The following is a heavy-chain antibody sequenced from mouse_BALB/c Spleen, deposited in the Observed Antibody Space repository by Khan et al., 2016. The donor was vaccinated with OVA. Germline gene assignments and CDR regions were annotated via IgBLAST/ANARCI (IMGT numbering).Heavy chain of an antibody. CDR3: ARPPYSSYTLDH. Sequence: QIQLVQSGPELKKPGETVKISCKASGYTFTNYGMNWVKQSPGKALKWMGWINTYTGEPTYADDFKGRFAFSLDTSASTAYLQINNLKSEDTATYFCARPPYSSYTLDHWGQGTSVTVSS. CDR2: INTYTGEP. V-gene: IGHV9-3-1*01. CDR1: GYTFTNYG. J-gene: IGHJ4*01. D-gene: IGHD2-10*01.